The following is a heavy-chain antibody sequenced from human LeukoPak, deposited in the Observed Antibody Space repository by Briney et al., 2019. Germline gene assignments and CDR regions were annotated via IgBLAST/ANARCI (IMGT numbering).Heavy chain of an antibody. CDR3: IRAPNYYDSSGGFDP. J-gene: IGHJ5*02. D-gene: IGHD3-22*01. CDR2: IRSKANSYAT. CDR1: GLTFSGSA. Sequence: GGSLRLSCAASGLTFSGSAMQWVRQASGKGLGWVSRIRSKANSYATAYAASVKGRFTISRDDSKNTAYLQMNSLKTEDTAVYFCIRAPNYYDSSGGFDPWGQGTLVTVSS. V-gene: IGHV3-73*01.